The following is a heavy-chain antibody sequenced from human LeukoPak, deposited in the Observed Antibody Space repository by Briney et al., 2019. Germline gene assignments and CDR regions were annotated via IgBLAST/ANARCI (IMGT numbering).Heavy chain of an antibody. D-gene: IGHD2-2*01. CDR3: AKEAGYCSSTSCQDWFDP. CDR1: GFTFSDYY. Sequence: GGSLRLSCAASGFTFSDYYMSWIRQAPGKGLEWVSYISSSGSTIYYADSVKGRFTISRDNSKNTLYLQMNSLRAEDTAVYYCAKEAGYCSSTSCQDWFDPWGQGTLVTVSS. V-gene: IGHV3-11*01. J-gene: IGHJ5*02. CDR2: ISSSGSTI.